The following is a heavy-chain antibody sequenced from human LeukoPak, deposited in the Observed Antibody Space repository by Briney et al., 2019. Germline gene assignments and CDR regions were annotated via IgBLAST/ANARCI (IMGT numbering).Heavy chain of an antibody. CDR3: AKSIAYYFDY. CDR1: GFPFSSYW. Sequence: GGSLRLSCVASGFPFSSYWMTWVRQAPGKGLEWVANIKQDGSKKSYVDSVKGRFTISRDNAKNSLYLQMNSLRAEDTAVYYCAKSIAYYFDYWGQGTLVTVSS. CDR2: IKQDGSKK. V-gene: IGHV3-7*03. J-gene: IGHJ4*02.